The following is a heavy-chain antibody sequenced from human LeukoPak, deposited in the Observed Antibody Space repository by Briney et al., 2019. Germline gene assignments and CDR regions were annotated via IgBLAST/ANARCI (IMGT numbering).Heavy chain of an antibody. CDR2: ISAYNGYT. Sequence: ASVKVSCKASGYIFTSYAISWVRQAPGQGLKWMGWISAYNGYTKYAQKLQGRVTMTTDTSTSAAYIELRSLRSDDTAMYYCATHSGSSRYYFDYWGQGTLVTVSS. CDR3: ATHSGSSRYYFDY. D-gene: IGHD1-26*01. V-gene: IGHV1-18*01. J-gene: IGHJ4*02. CDR1: GYIFTSYA.